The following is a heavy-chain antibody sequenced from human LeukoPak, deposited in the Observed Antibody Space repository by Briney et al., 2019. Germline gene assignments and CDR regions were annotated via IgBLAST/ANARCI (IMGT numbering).Heavy chain of an antibody. D-gene: IGHD6-6*01. V-gene: IGHV4-34*01. J-gene: IGHJ4*02. CDR3: ARDLEYSSSSPPAY. Sequence: SETLSLTCAVYGGSFSGYYWSWIRQPPGKGLEWIGEINHSGSTNYNPSLKSRVTISVDTSKNQFSLKLSSVTAADTAVYYCARDLEYSSSSPPAYWGQGTLVTVSS. CDR2: INHSGST. CDR1: GGSFSGYY.